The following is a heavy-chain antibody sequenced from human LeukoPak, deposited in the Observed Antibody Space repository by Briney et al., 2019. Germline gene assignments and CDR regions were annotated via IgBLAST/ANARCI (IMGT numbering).Heavy chain of an antibody. D-gene: IGHD6-13*01. J-gene: IGHJ4*02. V-gene: IGHV1-2*02. CDR2: INPNSGGT. CDR3: ARDLAAASTSGY. Sequence: ASVKVSCKASGYTFIGYYMHWVRQAPGQCLEWMGWINPNSGGTNYAQKFQGRVTMTRDTSISTAYMELSRLRSDDTAVYYCARDLAAASTSGYWGQGTLVTVSS. CDR1: GYTFIGYY.